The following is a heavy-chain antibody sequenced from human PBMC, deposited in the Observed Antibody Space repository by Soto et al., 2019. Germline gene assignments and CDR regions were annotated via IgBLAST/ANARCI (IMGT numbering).Heavy chain of an antibody. J-gene: IGHJ4*02. CDR1: GYTFTGYY. V-gene: IGHV1-2*02. Sequence: GPVNVSCKASGYTFTGYYMHWVLQAPGQGLEWMGWINPNSGGTNYAQKFQGRVTMTRDMSISTAYMELSRLRSDDTAVYYCARGAYDFWSGSHVEYLGQGTLVIVSS. CDR3: ARGAYDFWSGSHVEY. CDR2: INPNSGGT. D-gene: IGHD3-3*01.